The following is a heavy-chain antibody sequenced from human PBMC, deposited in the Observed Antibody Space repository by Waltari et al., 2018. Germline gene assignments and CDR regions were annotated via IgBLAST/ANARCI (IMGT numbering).Heavy chain of an antibody. CDR2: RSGSGGTT. CDR3: AKAISVAGIPHYGMDV. CDR1: GFTFSSYA. J-gene: IGHJ6*02. D-gene: IGHD6-19*01. Sequence: EVQLLESGGGLVQPRGSLRLYCAASGFTFSSYAMNWVRQAPGKGLEWVSARSGSGGTTYYADSVKGRFAISRDNSKNTLYLQMNSLRAEDTGVYYCAKAISVAGIPHYGMDVWGQGTTVIVSS. V-gene: IGHV3-23*01.